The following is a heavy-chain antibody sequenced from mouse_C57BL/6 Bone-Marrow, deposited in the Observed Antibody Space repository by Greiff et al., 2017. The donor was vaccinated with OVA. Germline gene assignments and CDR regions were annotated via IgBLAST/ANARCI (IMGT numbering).Heavy chain of an antibody. V-gene: IGHV1-15*01. Sequence: QVQLKQSGAELVRPGASVTLSCKASGYTFTDYEMHWVKQTPVHGLEWIGAIDPETGGTAYNQKFKGKAILTADKSSSTAYMELRSLTSEDSAVYYCTRESCGYDDPLDCWGQGTTLTVSS. CDR1: GYTFTDYE. J-gene: IGHJ2*01. CDR3: TRESCGYDDPLDC. D-gene: IGHD2-2*01. CDR2: IDPETGGT.